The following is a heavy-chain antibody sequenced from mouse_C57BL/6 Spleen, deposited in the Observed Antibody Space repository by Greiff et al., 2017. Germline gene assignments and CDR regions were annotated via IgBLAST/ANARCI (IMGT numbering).Heavy chain of an antibody. CDR2: INPSTGGT. CDR3: ASLWLRRRGDLDV. CDR1: GYSFTGYY. J-gene: IGHJ1*03. D-gene: IGHD2-2*01. Sequence: EVQLQESGPELVKPGASVKISCKASGYSFTGYYMNWVKQSPEKSLEWIGEINPSTGGTTYNQKFKAKATLTVDKAYSTAYMQLKSLTSEDSAVYYCASLWLRRRGDLDVWGTGTTVTVSS. V-gene: IGHV1-42*01.